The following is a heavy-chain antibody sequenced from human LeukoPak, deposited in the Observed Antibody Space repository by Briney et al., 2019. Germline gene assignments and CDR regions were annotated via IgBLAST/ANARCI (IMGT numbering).Heavy chain of an antibody. Sequence: GGSLRLSCAASGFTFSSYSMNWVRQAPGKGLEWVSSISSSSSYIYYADSVKGRFTISRDNAKNSLYLQMNSLRAEDTAVYYCAVWLAHGELHYWGQGTLVTVSS. CDR3: AVWLAHGELHY. V-gene: IGHV3-21*01. J-gene: IGHJ4*02. CDR2: ISSSSSYI. D-gene: IGHD3-10*01. CDR1: GFTFSSYS.